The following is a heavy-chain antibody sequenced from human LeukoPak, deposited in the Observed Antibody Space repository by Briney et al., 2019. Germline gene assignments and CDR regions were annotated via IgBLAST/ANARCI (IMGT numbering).Heavy chain of an antibody. CDR1: GFTVSSNS. D-gene: IGHD4/OR15-4a*01. CDR2: IYSGST. CDR3: ARRAGAYSHPYDY. Sequence: GGSLRLSCTVSGFTVSSNSMSWVRQAPGKGLEWVSFIYSGSTHYSDSVKGRFTISRDKSKNTLYLQMNSLRAEDTAVYYCARRAGAYSHPYDYWGQGTVVTVSS. J-gene: IGHJ4*02. V-gene: IGHV3-53*01.